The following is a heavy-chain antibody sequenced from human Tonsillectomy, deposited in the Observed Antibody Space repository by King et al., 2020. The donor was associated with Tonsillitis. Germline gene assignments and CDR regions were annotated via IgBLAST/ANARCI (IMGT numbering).Heavy chain of an antibody. J-gene: IGHJ4*02. CDR1: GGSFSGYY. Sequence: VQLQQWGAGLLKPSETLSLTCAVYGGSFSGYYWSWIRQPPGKGLEWIWEIDHSGSPNYTPSLKSRVTLSVETSKNQFSLRLSSVTAADTAVYYCARDPHYGWGNYRFDYWGQGTLVTVSS. D-gene: IGHD3-16*02. CDR2: IDHSGSP. V-gene: IGHV4-34*01. CDR3: ARDPHYGWGNYRFDY.